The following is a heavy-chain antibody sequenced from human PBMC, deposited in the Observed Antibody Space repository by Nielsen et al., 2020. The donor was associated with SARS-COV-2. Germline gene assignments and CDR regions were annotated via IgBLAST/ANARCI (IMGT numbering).Heavy chain of an antibody. J-gene: IGHJ6*03. Sequence: ASVKVSCKASGYTFTSYYMHWVRQAPGQGLEWMGIINPSGGSTSYAQKFQGRVTMTRDTSTSTVYMELSSLRSEDTAVYYCVIVVEMEEYYYYVDVWGKGTTVTVSS. CDR2: INPSGGST. CDR1: GYTFTSYY. CDR3: VIVVEMEEYYYYVDV. D-gene: IGHD2-21*01. V-gene: IGHV1-46*01.